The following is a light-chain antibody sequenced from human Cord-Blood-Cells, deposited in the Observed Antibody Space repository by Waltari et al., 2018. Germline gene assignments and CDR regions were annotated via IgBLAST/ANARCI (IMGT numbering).Light chain of an antibody. CDR3: CSYAGSYTGV. Sequence: HSARTQPRSVAGSPGQSVTISCTGTSSDVGGHNYVSWYQQHPGRAPKLRNDDVSQRPPGVPDCYSGSRAGDTASLTSSGLQAADDADYICCSYAGSYTGVFGGGPNLTVL. CDR1: SSDVGGHNY. J-gene: IGLJ3*02. V-gene: IGLV2-11*01. CDR2: DVS.